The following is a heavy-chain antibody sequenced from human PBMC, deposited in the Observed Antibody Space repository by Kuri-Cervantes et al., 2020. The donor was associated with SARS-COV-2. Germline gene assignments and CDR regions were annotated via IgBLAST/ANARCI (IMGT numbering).Heavy chain of an antibody. Sequence: SETLSLTCTVSGGSISSYYWSWIRQPAGKGLEWIGRIYTSGSTNYNPSLKSRVTMSVDTSKNQFSLKLSSVTAADTAVYYCARRWFDFWSGYYIFDYWGQGTLVTVSS. V-gene: IGHV4-4*07. CDR3: ARRWFDFWSGYYIFDY. J-gene: IGHJ4*02. D-gene: IGHD3-3*01. CDR2: IYTSGST. CDR1: GGSISSYY.